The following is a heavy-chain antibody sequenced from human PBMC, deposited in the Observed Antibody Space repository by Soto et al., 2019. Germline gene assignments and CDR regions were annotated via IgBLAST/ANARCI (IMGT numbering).Heavy chain of an antibody. Sequence: EVQLVESGGGLVQPGGSLRLSCEGSGFTFSGHDMDWVRQAPGKGLEWIGRIRNKPNGHTTAYAASVKGRFTISRDDSKNLVYLQMNSLRSEDTALYYCSTTVITAPLFEYWGQGTLVAVSS. D-gene: IGHD2-21*01. J-gene: IGHJ4*02. CDR2: IRNKPNGHTT. V-gene: IGHV3-72*01. CDR1: GFTFSGHD. CDR3: STTVITAPLFEY.